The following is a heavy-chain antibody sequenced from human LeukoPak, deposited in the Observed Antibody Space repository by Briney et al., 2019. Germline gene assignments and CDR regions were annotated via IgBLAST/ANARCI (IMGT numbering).Heavy chain of an antibody. V-gene: IGHV3-30*18. CDR1: GFIFSNYG. D-gene: IGHD6-13*01. CDR3: AKEGHGGSSWPYYFDY. Sequence: GGSLRLSCAASGFIFSNYGMYWVRQAPGKGLEWVAVISYDGSNKYYADSVKGRFAISRDNSKNTLSLQMNSLRAEDTAVYYCAKEGHGGSSWPYYFDYWGQGILVTVSS. CDR2: ISYDGSNK. J-gene: IGHJ4*02.